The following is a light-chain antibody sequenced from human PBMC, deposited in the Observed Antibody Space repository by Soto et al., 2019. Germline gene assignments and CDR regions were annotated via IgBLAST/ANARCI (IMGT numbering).Light chain of an antibody. CDR3: QQYGSSPPIT. Sequence: IVWTQSPGTLSLSPGERATLSCRASQSVSSSYLAWYQQKPGQAPRLLLYDASSRATGIPDRFSGSGSGTDLTLTISRLGTEDFAVYYCQQYGSSPPITFGQGTRLEIK. J-gene: IGKJ5*01. CDR1: QSVSSSY. CDR2: DAS. V-gene: IGKV3-20*01.